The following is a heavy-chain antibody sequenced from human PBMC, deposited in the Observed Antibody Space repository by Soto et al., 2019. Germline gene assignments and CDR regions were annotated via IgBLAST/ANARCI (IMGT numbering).Heavy chain of an antibody. CDR1: GFTFSSYA. V-gene: IGHV3-23*01. D-gene: IGHD3-22*01. J-gene: IGHJ4*02. Sequence: EVQLLESGGGLVQPGGSLRLSCAASGFTFSSYAMSWVRQAPGKGLEWVSAISGSGGSTYCADSVKGRFTISRDNSKNTLYLQMNSLRAEDTAVYYCAKVYYYDSSGYRDYWGQGTLVTVSS. CDR3: AKVYYYDSSGYRDY. CDR2: ISGSGGST.